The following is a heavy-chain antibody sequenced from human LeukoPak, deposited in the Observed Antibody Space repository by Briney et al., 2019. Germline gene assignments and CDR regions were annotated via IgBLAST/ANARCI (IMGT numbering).Heavy chain of an antibody. D-gene: IGHD3-10*01. CDR2: INHSGST. CDR3: ARDRDGSGSYYEVPFDY. J-gene: IGHJ4*02. Sequence: SETLSLTCTVSGGSISSYYWNWIRQPPGKGLEWIGEINHSGSTNYNPSLKSRVTISVDTSKNQFSLKLSSVTAADTAVYYCARDRDGSGSYYEVPFDYWGQGALVTVSS. CDR1: GGSISSYY. V-gene: IGHV4-34*01.